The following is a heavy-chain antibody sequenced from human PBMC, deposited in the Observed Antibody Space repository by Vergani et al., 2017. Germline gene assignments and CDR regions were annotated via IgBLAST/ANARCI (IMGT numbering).Heavy chain of an antibody. Sequence: QVRLEESGPGLVKPSETLSLTCSVSGYSIGSGFYWAWIRRSPGEGLQWLTSNHNRGKTYHNPSLKSRVSVSLDTSKNLFSLNLTAMTATDTAVYYCARSQGDYWYFDLWGPGSLVTVSS. CDR2: NHNRGKT. V-gene: IGHV4-38-2*01. CDR1: GYSIGSGFY. J-gene: IGHJ2*01. D-gene: IGHD2-21*01. CDR3: ARSQGDYWYFDL.